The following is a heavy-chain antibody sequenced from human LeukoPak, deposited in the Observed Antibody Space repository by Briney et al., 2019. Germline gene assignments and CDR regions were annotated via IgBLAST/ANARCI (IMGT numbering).Heavy chain of an antibody. CDR3: ARMGLGVRYFDWLLSGFDY. D-gene: IGHD3-9*01. V-gene: IGHV4-34*01. J-gene: IGHJ4*02. CDR2: INHSGST. CDR1: GGSFSGYY. Sequence: SETLSLTCAVYGGSFSGYYWSWIRQPPGKGLEWIGEINHSGSTNYNPSLKSRVTISVDTSKNQFSLKLSSVTAADTAVYYCARMGLGVRYFDWLLSGFDYWGQGTLVTVSS.